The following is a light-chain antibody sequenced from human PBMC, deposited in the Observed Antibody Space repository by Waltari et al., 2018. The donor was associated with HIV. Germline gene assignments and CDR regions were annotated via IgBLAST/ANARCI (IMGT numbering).Light chain of an antibody. J-gene: IGLJ2*01. Sequence: QLVLTQSPSASSSLAASVKLTCTLSSGHSSYAIAWHQQQPEKGPRYLMKLNSDGSHSKGDGIPVRFSGSSSGAARYLTISSLQSEDEADYYCQTWGTGIRVFGGGTKLTVL. CDR3: QTWGTGIRV. CDR1: SGHSSYA. V-gene: IGLV4-69*01. CDR2: LNSDGSH.